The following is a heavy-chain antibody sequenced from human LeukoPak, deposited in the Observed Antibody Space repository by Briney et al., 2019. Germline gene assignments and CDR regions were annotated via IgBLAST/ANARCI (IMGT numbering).Heavy chain of an antibody. J-gene: IGHJ4*02. CDR1: GDSIATGIHY. CDR3: ARQGTYYYDSTKFTFDS. V-gene: IGHV4-39*01. Sequence: SETLSLTCTVSGDSIATGIHYWGWIRQPPGKGLEWIGSVFYTGNTYYNPSLQSRITISVDTSKNQVSLEVTSVTATDTALYYCARQGTYYYDSTKFTFDSWGQGTLVTVSS. D-gene: IGHD3-22*01. CDR2: VFYTGNT.